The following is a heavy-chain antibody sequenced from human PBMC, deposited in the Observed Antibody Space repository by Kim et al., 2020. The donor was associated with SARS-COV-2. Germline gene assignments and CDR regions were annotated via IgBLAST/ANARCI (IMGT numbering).Heavy chain of an antibody. CDR1: GFAFSSYA. V-gene: IGHV3-23*01. CDR3: GKQADLVVLAATDY. D-gene: IGHD2-15*01. J-gene: IGHJ4*02. CDR2: ISGSGGST. Sequence: GGSLRLSCAASGFAFSSYAMTWVRQAPGKGLEWVSSISGSGGSTYYADSVKGRFTISRDNSKNTLYLQMNSLRAEDTAVYFCGKQADLVVLAATDYLGQGTLVTVSS.